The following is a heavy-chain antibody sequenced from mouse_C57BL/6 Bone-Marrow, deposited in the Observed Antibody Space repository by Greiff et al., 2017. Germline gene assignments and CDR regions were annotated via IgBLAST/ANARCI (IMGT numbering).Heavy chain of an antibody. CDR2: IDPSDSYT. CDR3: ARSRITTVVATSADY. CDR1: GYTFTSYW. D-gene: IGHD1-1*01. V-gene: IGHV1-59*01. J-gene: IGHJ2*01. Sequence: QVQLQQPGAELVRPGTSVKLSCKASGYTFTSYWMHWVKQRPGQGLEWIGVIDPSDSYTNYNQKFKGKATLTVATSSSTAYMQLSSLTSEDSAVYYCARSRITTVVATSADYWGQGTTLTVSS.